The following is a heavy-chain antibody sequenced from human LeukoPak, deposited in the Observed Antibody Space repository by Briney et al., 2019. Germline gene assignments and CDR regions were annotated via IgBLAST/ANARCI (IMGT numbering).Heavy chain of an antibody. CDR1: GFSFSNFA. CDR2: ISYDGSIK. J-gene: IGHJ4*02. Sequence: PGRSLRLSCAASGFSFSNFAMDWVRQAPGKGLEWLAIISYDGSIKYYADSVEGRFNISRDNSKKTLYLQINSLRTEDTAVYYCAREAANWGQGTLVTVSS. V-gene: IGHV3-30*03. CDR3: AREAAN.